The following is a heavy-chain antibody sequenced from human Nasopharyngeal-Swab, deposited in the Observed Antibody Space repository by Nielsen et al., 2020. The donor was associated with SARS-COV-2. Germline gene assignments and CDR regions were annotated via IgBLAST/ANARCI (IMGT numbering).Heavy chain of an antibody. V-gene: IGHV1-46*01. D-gene: IGHD2-15*01. CDR3: ARDLGGPVGASPNGMDV. Sequence: ASVKVSCKASGYTFTSYYMHWVRQAPGQGLEWMGIINPSGGSTSYAQKFQGRVTMTRDTSTSTVYMELSSLRSEDTAVYYCARDLGGPVGASPNGMDVWGQGTTVTVSS. J-gene: IGHJ6*02. CDR1: GYTFTSYY. CDR2: INPSGGST.